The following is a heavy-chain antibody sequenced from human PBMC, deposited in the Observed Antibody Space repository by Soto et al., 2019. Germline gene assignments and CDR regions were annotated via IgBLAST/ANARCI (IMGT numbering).Heavy chain of an antibody. CDR1: GYIFTSYW. J-gene: IGHJ4*02. CDR2: IKPSGGST. D-gene: IGHD5-12*01. V-gene: IGHV1-46*01. Sequence: QVQLVQSGAEVKRPGDSVTVSCKTYGYIFTSYWIHWVRQAPGQGLEWMGLIKPSGGSTTYAQKFQGRVTMTRDTPTSTVYMELRSLKSEDTAVYYCARVEGYSADERDWGQGTLVTVSS. CDR3: ARVEGYSADERD.